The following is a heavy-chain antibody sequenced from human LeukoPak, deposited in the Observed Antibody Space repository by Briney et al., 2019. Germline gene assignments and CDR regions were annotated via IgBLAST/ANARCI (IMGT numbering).Heavy chain of an antibody. CDR1: GGTFSSYA. D-gene: IGHD4-23*01. CDR2: INPSGGST. CDR3: ARAATVADRDY. V-gene: IGHV1-46*01. Sequence: ASVKVSCKASGGTFSSYAISWVRQAPGQGLEWMGIINPSGGSTSYAQKFQGRVTMTRDTSTSTVYMELSSLRSEDTAVYYCARAATVADRDYWGQGTLVTVS. J-gene: IGHJ4*02.